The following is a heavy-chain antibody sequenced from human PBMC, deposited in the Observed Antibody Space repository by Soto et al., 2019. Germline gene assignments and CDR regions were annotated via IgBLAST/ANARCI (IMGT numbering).Heavy chain of an antibody. CDR1: GYSITAGGYY. J-gene: IGHJ5*02. CDR2: FYSSGSI. CDR3: ARMYSSGSGWFHP. V-gene: IGHV4-31*03. D-gene: IGHD6-19*01. Sequence: SETLSLPCFVSGYSITAGGYYWSWIRHHPGKGLEWIGSFYSSGSIIYNPSLRSRVSISGDTSSNQFSMSLTSVTAADTARYYCARMYSSGSGWFHPWGQGTLVTVSS.